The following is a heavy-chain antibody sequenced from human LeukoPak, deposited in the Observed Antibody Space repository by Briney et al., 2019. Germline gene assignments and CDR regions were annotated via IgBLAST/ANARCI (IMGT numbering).Heavy chain of an antibody. CDR1: GFTFSSYA. CDR2: ISGSGGST. Sequence: GGSLRLSCAASGFTFSSYAMSWVRQAPGKGLEWVSAISGSGGSTYYADSVKGRFTISRDNSKNTLYLQMNSLRAEDTAVYYCAKDLSSVTTITDYYYYMDVWGKGTTVTVSS. CDR3: AKDLSSVTTITDYYYYMDV. D-gene: IGHD5-12*01. V-gene: IGHV3-23*01. J-gene: IGHJ6*03.